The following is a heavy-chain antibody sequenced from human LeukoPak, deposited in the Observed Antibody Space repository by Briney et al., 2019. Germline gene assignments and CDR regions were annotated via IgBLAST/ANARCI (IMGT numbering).Heavy chain of an antibody. CDR2: IYHSGST. Sequence: SETLSLTCTVSGYSISSGYYWGWIRQPPGKGLEWIGSIYHSGSTYYNPSLKSRVTISVDTSKNQFSLKLSSVTAADTAVYYCARDEVYCSSTSCYNPTVFDYWGQGTLVTVSS. J-gene: IGHJ4*02. CDR3: ARDEVYCSSTSCYNPTVFDY. D-gene: IGHD2-2*02. V-gene: IGHV4-38-2*02. CDR1: GYSISSGYY.